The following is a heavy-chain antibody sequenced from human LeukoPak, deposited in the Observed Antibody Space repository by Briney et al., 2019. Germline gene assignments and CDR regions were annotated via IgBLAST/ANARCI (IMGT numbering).Heavy chain of an antibody. CDR3: ARGPIRFLEWSSFDY. J-gene: IGHJ4*02. Sequence: GRSLRLSCAASGFTLSSYAMHWVRQAPGKGLEWVAVISYDGSNKYYADSVKGRFTISRDNSKNTLYLQMNSLRAEDTAVYYCARGPIRFLEWSSFDYWGQGTLVTVSS. D-gene: IGHD3-3*01. CDR1: GFTLSSYA. V-gene: IGHV3-30*04. CDR2: ISYDGSNK.